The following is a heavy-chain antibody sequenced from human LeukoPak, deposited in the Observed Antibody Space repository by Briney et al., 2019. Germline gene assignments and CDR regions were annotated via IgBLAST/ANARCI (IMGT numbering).Heavy chain of an antibody. CDR2: VYHSGGT. CDR1: GGSISGYY. V-gene: IGHV4-59*01. J-gene: IGHJ5*02. Sequence: SETLSLTCTVSGGSISGYYWTWIRQPPGKGLEWIGYVYHSGGTSYNPSLKSRVTIAVDTSKNQFSLKLTSVTAADTAVYYCARDNADYASGGDWFDPWGQGTLVTVSS. CDR3: ARDNADYASGGDWFDP. D-gene: IGHD3-10*01.